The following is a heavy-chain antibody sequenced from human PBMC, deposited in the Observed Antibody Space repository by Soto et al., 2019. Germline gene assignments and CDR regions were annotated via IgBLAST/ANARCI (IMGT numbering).Heavy chain of an antibody. D-gene: IGHD6-19*01. Sequence: PSQTLSLTCAISGDSVSSNSAAWNWIRQSPSRGLEWLGRTYYRSKWYNDYAVSVKSRITINPDTSKNQFSLQLNSVTPEDTAVYYCARAASAGSSGCYLYYFDYWGQGTLVTVYS. V-gene: IGHV6-1*01. J-gene: IGHJ4*02. CDR3: ARAASAGSSGCYLYYFDY. CDR2: TYYRSKWYN. CDR1: GDSVSSNSAA.